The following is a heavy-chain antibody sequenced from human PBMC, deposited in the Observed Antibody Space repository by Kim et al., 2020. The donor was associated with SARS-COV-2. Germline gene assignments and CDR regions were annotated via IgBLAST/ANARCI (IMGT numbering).Heavy chain of an antibody. J-gene: IGHJ4*02. CDR3: ARDDKRDYYALIGGDY. Sequence: ASVKVSCKASGYTFTSYGISWVRQAPGQGLEWMGWISAYNGNTNYAQKLQGRVTMTTDTSTSTAYMELRSLRSDDTAVYYCARDDKRDYYALIGGDYWGQGTLVTVSS. CDR2: ISAYNGNT. V-gene: IGHV1-18*01. D-gene: IGHD3-10*01. CDR1: GYTFTSYG.